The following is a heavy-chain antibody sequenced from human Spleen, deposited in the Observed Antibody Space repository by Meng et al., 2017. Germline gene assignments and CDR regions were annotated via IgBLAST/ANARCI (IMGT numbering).Heavy chain of an antibody. J-gene: IGHJ6*02. Sequence: ASVKVSCKASGYTFTSYDINWVRQATGQGLEWMGWMNPNSGNTGYAQKFQGRVTMTRNTSISTAYMELSSLRSEDTAVYYCARVWSDYYYDSSGYSSYYYYNGMDVWGQGTTVTVSS. CDR3: ARVWSDYYYDSSGYSSYYYYNGMDV. D-gene: IGHD3-22*01. CDR1: GYTFTSYD. V-gene: IGHV1-8*01. CDR2: MNPNSGNT.